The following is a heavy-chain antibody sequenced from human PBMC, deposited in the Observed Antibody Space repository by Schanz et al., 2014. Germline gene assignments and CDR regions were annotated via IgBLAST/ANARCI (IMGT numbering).Heavy chain of an antibody. CDR1: GFTFGDYA. Sequence: VQLVESGGGVVQPGRSLRLSCVASGFTFGDYAMTWVRQAPGKGLEWVSAINTGVNTYYADSVRGRFTMSRDNSKNTLYLQMNSLRAGDAAVYYCARGLIAAAGGAFDYWGQGTLVAVSA. J-gene: IGHJ4*02. V-gene: IGHV3-23*04. CDR3: ARGLIAAAGGAFDY. D-gene: IGHD6-13*01. CDR2: INTGVNT.